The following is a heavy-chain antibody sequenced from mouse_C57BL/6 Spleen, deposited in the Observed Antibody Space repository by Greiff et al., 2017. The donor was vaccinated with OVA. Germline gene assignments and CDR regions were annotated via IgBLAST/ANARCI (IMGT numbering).Heavy chain of an antibody. CDR3: ARSITTVVAPYFDY. J-gene: IGHJ2*01. CDR2: LYPGDGDT. V-gene: IGHV1-82*01. D-gene: IGHD1-1*01. CDR1: GYAFSSSW. Sequence: VKLMESGPELVKPGASVKISCKASGYAFSSSWMNWVKQRPGKGLEWIGRLYPGDGDTNYNGKFKGKATLTADKSSSTAYMQLSSLTSEDSAVYFCARSITTVVAPYFDYWGQGTTLTVSS.